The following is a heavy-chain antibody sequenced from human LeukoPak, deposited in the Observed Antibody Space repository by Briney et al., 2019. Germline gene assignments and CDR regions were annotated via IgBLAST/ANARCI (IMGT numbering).Heavy chain of an antibody. CDR1: GFSVKSNY. Sequence: GGSLRLSCTASGFSVKSNYMSWVRQAPGKGLEWVAVIYSGGSAHHAAPVRGRFTISRDKSENTVYLQMNNLRVEDTAVYYCARPYYDSSGSDYWGQGTLVTVSS. CDR2: IYSGGSA. D-gene: IGHD3-22*01. V-gene: IGHV3-66*04. J-gene: IGHJ4*02. CDR3: ARPYYDSSGSDY.